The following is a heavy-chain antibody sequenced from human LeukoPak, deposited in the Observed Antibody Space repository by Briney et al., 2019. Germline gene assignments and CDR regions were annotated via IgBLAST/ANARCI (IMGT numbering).Heavy chain of an antibody. CDR3: ARGYCSGGSCDYFDY. J-gene: IGHJ4*02. D-gene: IGHD2-15*01. CDR2: IWYDGRNK. Sequence: PGRSLRLSCAASGFTFSSYGMHWVRQAPGKGLEWVAVIWYDGRNKYYADSVKGRFTISRDNSKNTLYLQMNSLRAEDTAVYYCARGYCSGGSCDYFDYWGQGTLVTVSS. V-gene: IGHV3-33*01. CDR1: GFTFSSYG.